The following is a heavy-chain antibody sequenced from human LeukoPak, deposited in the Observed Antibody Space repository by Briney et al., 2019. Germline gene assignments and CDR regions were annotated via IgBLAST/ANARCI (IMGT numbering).Heavy chain of an antibody. CDR2: IIPILGIA. CDR3: ARGAYYYDNPDYYFDY. D-gene: IGHD3-22*01. J-gene: IGHJ4*02. CDR1: GGTFSSYA. Sequence: GSSVKVSCKASGGTFSSYAISWVRQAPGQGLEGVGRIIPILGIANYAQKFQGRVTITADKSTSTAYMELSSLRSADTAVYYCARGAYYYDNPDYYFDYWGQGTLVTVSS. V-gene: IGHV1-69*04.